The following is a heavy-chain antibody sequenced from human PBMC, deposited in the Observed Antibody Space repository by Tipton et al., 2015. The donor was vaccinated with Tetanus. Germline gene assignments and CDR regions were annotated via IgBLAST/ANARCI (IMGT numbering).Heavy chain of an antibody. CDR2: ISASGDST. CDR1: GFTFSSYS. CDR3: ARVRAILRRTLSGLYWLDP. J-gene: IGHJ5*02. Sequence: SLRLSCAASGFTFSSYSMTWVRQSPGKGLEWVSAISASGDSTYYADFVKGRFIISRDTSKNTLYLQMNSLRAEDTAVYYCARVRAILRRTLSGLYWLDPWGQGILVTVSS. D-gene: IGHD3-16*01. V-gene: IGHV3-23*01.